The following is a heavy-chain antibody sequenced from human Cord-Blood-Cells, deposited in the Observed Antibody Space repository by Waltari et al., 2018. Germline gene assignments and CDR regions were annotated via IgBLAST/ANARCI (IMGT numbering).Heavy chain of an antibody. Sequence: QLQLQESGPGLVKPSETLSLTCTVSGGSISSSSYYWGWIRQPTGKGLEWIGSIYYSGGPYYNPSLKSRVTISVDTSKNQFSLKLSSVTAADTAVYYCARPPTEYSSSWYFDYWGQGTLVTVSS. CDR1: GGSISSSSYY. CDR3: ARPPTEYSSSWYFDY. V-gene: IGHV4-39*01. D-gene: IGHD6-13*01. CDR2: IYYSGGP. J-gene: IGHJ4*02.